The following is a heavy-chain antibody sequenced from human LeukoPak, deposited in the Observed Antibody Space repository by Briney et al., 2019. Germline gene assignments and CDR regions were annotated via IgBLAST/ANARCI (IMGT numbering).Heavy chain of an antibody. CDR3: ASGPGASSREAFDI. CDR2: ISTTGHT. J-gene: IGHJ3*02. Sequence: SETLSLTCTVSGGSISSVLSYWSWIRQPAGKGLEWIGRISTTGHTTYNPSLKSRVTISLGTSKNQFSLYLNSVTAADTALYYCASGPGASSREAFDIWGQGTVVTVSS. D-gene: IGHD2-2*01. V-gene: IGHV4-61*02. CDR1: GGSISSVLSY.